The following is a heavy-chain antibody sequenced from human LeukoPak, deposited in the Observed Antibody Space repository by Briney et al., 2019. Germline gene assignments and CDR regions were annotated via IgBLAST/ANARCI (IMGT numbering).Heavy chain of an antibody. CDR2: IIPVFGTA. J-gene: IGHJ4*02. CDR1: GGTFSSYT. D-gene: IGHD6-6*01. V-gene: IGHV1-69*13. CDR3: ANPRHSSSSLDY. Sequence: GASVKVSCKASGGTFSSYTINWVRQAPGQGLEWMGGIIPVFGTANYVQKFQGRVTITADESTSTAYMELSSLRSEDTAVYYCANPRHSSSSLDYWGQGTLVTVSS.